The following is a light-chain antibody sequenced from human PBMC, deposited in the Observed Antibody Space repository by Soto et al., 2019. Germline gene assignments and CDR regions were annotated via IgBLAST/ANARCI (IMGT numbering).Light chain of an antibody. CDR3: QQYGISPIT. J-gene: IGKJ5*01. V-gene: IGKV3-20*01. CDR1: QSVSNSY. CDR2: GAS. Sequence: EIVLTQSPGTLSLSLGERATLSCRASQSVSNSYLAWYQQKPGQAPRLLIHGASSRATGIPGRFSGSGSGTDFTLTISRLEPEDFAVYYCQQYGISPITFGQGTRLEIK.